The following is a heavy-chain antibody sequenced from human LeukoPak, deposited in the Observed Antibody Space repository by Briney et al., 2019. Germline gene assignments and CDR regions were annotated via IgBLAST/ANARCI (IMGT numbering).Heavy chain of an antibody. Sequence: PSETLSLTCTVSGGSISSYYWSWIRQPPGKGLEWIGYIYYSGSTNYNPSLKSRVTISVDTSKNQFSLKLSSVTAADTAVYYCARSDIYYDSSGYLRVRPPFDAFDIWGQGTMVTVSS. CDR2: IYYSGST. V-gene: IGHV4-59*01. CDR1: GGSISSYY. CDR3: ARSDIYYDSSGYLRVRPPFDAFDI. D-gene: IGHD3-22*01. J-gene: IGHJ3*02.